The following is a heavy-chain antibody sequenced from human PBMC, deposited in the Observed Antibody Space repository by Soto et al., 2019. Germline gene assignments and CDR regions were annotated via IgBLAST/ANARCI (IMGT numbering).Heavy chain of an antibody. V-gene: IGHV1-69*02. CDR3: ARSQTYYDILTGLFDY. J-gene: IGHJ4*02. D-gene: IGHD3-9*01. Sequence: SVKVSCKASGGTFSSYTISWVRQAPGQGLEWMGRIIPILGIANYAQKFQGRVTITADKSTSTAYMELSSLRSEDTAVYYCARSQTYYDILTGLFDYWGQGTLVTVSS. CDR2: IIPILGIA. CDR1: GGTFSSYT.